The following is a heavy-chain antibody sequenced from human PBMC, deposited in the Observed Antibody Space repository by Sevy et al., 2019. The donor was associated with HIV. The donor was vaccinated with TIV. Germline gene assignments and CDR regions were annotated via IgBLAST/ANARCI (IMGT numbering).Heavy chain of an antibody. D-gene: IGHD6-19*01. J-gene: IGHJ4*02. CDR2: INPDTGNT. CDR1: GYTFTDRY. V-gene: IGHV1-2*02. CDR3: ARVHPPRLSGHDSGWYPFDY. Sequence: ASVKVSCQTSGYTFTDRYIHWVRQAPGQGLEGMGYINPDTGNTRYAQKFQARVTMTGDTSVSTAYMELGRLTSDDTAVYFCARVHPPRLSGHDSGWYPFDYWGQGTLVTVSS.